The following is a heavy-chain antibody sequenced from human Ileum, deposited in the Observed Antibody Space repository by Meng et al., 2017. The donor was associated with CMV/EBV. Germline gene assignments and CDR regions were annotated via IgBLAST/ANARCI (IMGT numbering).Heavy chain of an antibody. CDR3: ARGVAGWPFDY. CDR1: GGSLSGYY. J-gene: IGHJ4*02. CDR2: INHSGST. V-gene: IGHV4-34*01. Sequence: PLRRGGAGRSRLSETLSLSCAVDGGSLSGYYWSWIRQAPGKGLEWIGEINHSGSTNYNPSLKSRVTISVDTSKNQFFLKLSSVTAADTAVYYCARGVAGWPFDYWGQGTLVTVSS. D-gene: IGHD2-15*01.